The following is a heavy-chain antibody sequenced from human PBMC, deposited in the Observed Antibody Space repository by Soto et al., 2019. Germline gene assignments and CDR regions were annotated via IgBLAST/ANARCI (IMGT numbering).Heavy chain of an antibody. Sequence: SQTLSLTCVISGDSVSSSSVAWNWVRQSPSRGLEWLGRTYYRSRWYNDFAVSVRGRIVINADTSKNQFSLQLNSVTPEDTAVYFCARSEEDSDYYYYGLDVWGQGTTVTVSS. V-gene: IGHV6-1*01. CDR3: ARSEEDSDYYYYGLDV. D-gene: IGHD2-15*01. CDR1: GDSVSSSSVA. J-gene: IGHJ6*02. CDR2: TYYRSRWYN.